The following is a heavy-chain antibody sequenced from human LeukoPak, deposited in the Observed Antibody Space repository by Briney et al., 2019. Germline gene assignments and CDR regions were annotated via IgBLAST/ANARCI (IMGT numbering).Heavy chain of an antibody. CDR3: ARGRITIFVDAWTPFDY. Sequence: PSETLSLTCAVYGGSFSGYYWSWIRQPPGKGLEWIGEINHSGSTNYNPSLKSRVTISVDTSKNQFSLKLSSVTAADTAVYYCARGRITIFVDAWTPFDYWGQGTLVTVSS. D-gene: IGHD3-3*01. CDR1: GGSFSGYY. CDR2: INHSGST. V-gene: IGHV4-34*01. J-gene: IGHJ4*02.